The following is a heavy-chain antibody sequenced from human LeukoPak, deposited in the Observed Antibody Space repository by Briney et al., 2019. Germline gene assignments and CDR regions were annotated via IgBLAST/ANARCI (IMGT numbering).Heavy chain of an antibody. CDR3: ARDFSGDYYFDY. Sequence: GGSLRLSCAASGFTFSSYSMNWVRQAPGKGLEWVSSISSSSSYIYYADSVKGRFTISRDDSENTLYLQINSLRVEDTAVYYCARDFSGDYYFDYWGQGTLVTVSS. V-gene: IGHV3-21*01. D-gene: IGHD7-27*01. CDR1: GFTFSSYS. J-gene: IGHJ4*02. CDR2: ISSSSSYI.